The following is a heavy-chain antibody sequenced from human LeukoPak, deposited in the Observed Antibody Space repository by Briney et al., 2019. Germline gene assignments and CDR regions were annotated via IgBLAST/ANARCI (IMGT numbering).Heavy chain of an antibody. CDR2: IWRTGDWT. J-gene: IGHJ4*02. Sequence: GSLRLSCTASGFIFRDYVMSWVHQAAGKGPEWVAAIWRTGDWTHYVDSVKGRFTISRDNSKNTLYLQMNRLRVADTAIYYCAKDRHDYGDYAFDSWGQGTLVTVSS. D-gene: IGHD4-17*01. CDR3: AKDRHDYGDYAFDS. V-gene: IGHV3-23*05. CDR1: GFIFRDYV.